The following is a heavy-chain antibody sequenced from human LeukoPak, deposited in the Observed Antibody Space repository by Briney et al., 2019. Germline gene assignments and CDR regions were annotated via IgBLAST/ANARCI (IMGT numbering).Heavy chain of an antibody. CDR1: GYSISSGYY. J-gene: IGHJ4*02. Sequence: PSETLSLTCTVSGYSISSGYYWGWIRQPPGKGLEWIGSIYHSGSTYYNPSLKSRVTISVDTSKNQFSLKLSSVTAADTPVYYCARGYSSPNPLATHFDYWGQGPVVSVFS. CDR2: IYHSGST. D-gene: IGHD6-13*01. CDR3: ARGYSSPNPLATHFDY. V-gene: IGHV4-38-2*02.